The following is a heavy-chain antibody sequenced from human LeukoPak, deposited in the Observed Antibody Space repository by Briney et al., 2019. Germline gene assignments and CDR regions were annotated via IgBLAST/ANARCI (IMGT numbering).Heavy chain of an antibody. V-gene: IGHV3-30*18. J-gene: IGHJ4*02. CDR3: AKDSGSYHEDY. Sequence: GRSLRLSCAASGFTFSSYGMHWVRQAPGKGLEWVAVIWYGGSNKYYADSVKGRFTISRDNSKNTLYLQMNSLRAEDTAVYYCAKDSGSYHEDYWGQGTLVTVSS. D-gene: IGHD1-26*01. CDR1: GFTFSSYG. CDR2: IWYGGSNK.